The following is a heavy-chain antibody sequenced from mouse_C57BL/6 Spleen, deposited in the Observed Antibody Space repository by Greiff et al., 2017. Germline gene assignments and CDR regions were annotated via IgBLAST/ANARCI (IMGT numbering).Heavy chain of an antibody. D-gene: IGHD2-4*01. CDR1: GYTFTSYW. CDR2: IDPSDSYT. CDR3: ARKSPYDYDGFAY. Sequence: QVQLKQPGAELVMPGASVKLSCKASGYTFTSYWMHWVKQRPGQGLEWIGEIDPSDSYTNYNQKFKGKSTLTVDKSSSTAYMQLSSLTSEDSAVYYCARKSPYDYDGFAYWGQGTLVTVSA. V-gene: IGHV1-69*01. J-gene: IGHJ3*01.